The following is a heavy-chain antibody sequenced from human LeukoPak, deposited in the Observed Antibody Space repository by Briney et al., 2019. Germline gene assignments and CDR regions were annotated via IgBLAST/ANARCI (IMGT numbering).Heavy chain of an antibody. CDR2: IYSGGNT. J-gene: IGHJ4*02. D-gene: IGHD3-16*01. V-gene: IGHV3-66*01. Sequence: GGSLSVSCAASGLTISSNHMSWVRQAPGKGLEWVSVIYSGGNTYYADSVKGRFTISRDNSKDTVYLQMNSLRAEDTAVFYCASGTLGTFDYWGQGTLVTVSS. CDR1: GLTISSNH. CDR3: ASGTLGTFDY.